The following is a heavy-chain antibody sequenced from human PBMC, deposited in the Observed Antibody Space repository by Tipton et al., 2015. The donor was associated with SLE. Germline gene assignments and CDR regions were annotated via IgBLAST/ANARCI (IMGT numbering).Heavy chain of an antibody. CDR3: ARSQQLVPY. CDR2: IYYSGST. Sequence: TLSLTCAVYGGSFSGYYWSWIRQPPGKGLEWIGSIYYSGSTYYNPSLKSRVTISVDTSKNQFSLKLSSVTAADTAVYYCARSQQLVPYWGQGTLVTVSS. CDR1: GGSFSGYY. J-gene: IGHJ4*02. V-gene: IGHV4-34*01. D-gene: IGHD6-13*01.